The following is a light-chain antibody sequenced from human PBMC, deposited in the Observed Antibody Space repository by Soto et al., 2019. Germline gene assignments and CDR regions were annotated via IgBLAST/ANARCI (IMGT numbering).Light chain of an antibody. J-gene: IGLJ2*01. CDR3: QSYDSSLSGSI. Sequence: QPVLTQPASVTGAPGQRVTISCTGSSSNIGAGYDVHWYQQLPGTAPKLLIYGNSNRPSGVPDRFSGSKSGTSASLAITGLQAEDEADYYCQSYDSSLSGSIFGGGTKLTVL. CDR2: GNS. V-gene: IGLV1-40*01. CDR1: SSNIGAGYD.